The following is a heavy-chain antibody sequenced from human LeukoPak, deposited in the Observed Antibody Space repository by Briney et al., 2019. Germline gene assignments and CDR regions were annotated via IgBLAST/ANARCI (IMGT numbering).Heavy chain of an antibody. D-gene: IGHD4-17*01. V-gene: IGHV4-61*01. CDR1: GASISSGNYY. CDR3: ARYGDTRFDP. J-gene: IGHJ5*02. CDR2: IYFGGNT. Sequence: PSETLSLTCTVSGASISSGNYYWSWIRQPPGKGLECIGYIYFGGNTNYNPSLKSRVTISVDTSKNQFSLKLTSVTAADTAVYYCARYGDTRFDPWGQGTLVTVSS.